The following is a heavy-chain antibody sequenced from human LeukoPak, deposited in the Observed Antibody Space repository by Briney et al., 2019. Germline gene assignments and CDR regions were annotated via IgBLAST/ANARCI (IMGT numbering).Heavy chain of an antibody. CDR3: ARGRDTALNYSDL. J-gene: IGHJ2*01. D-gene: IGHD5-18*01. V-gene: IGHV4-39*07. CDR2: IYYSGST. Sequence: PSETLSLTCTVSGGSISRSGYYWGWIRQTPGKVLEWIGSIYYSGSTYYKSSLKSRVTISLDTSKNQFSLKLSSVTAADTAVYYCARGRDTALNYSDLWGRGTLVTVSS. CDR1: GGSISRSGYY.